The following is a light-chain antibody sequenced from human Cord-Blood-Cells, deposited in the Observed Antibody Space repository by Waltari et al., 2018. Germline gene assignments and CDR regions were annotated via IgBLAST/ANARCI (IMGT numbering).Light chain of an antibody. Sequence: QSALTQPASVSGSPGKSITIPCTGTSSDVGSYNLVSWYQQHPGKTPKLMIYEGSKRPSGVSNRFSGSKSGNTASLTISGLQAEDEADYYCCSYAGSSTWVFGGGTKLTVL. J-gene: IGLJ3*02. CDR3: CSYAGSSTWV. CDR1: SSDVGSYNL. V-gene: IGLV2-23*01. CDR2: EGS.